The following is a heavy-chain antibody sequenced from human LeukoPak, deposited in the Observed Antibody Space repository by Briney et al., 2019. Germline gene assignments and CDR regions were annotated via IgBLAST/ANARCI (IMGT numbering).Heavy chain of an antibody. J-gene: IGHJ4*02. V-gene: IGHV5-51*01. Sequence: GESLKISCKGGGYSFTNYWIVWVRQMPGKGLEWMGVIYYDDSETQYSPSFQGQVTISVDKSINTVYLQWSALKASDTAMYYCARGRRWGSGYYGFDYWGQGTLVTVSS. CDR2: IYYDDSET. CDR3: ARGRRWGSGYYGFDY. D-gene: IGHD3-22*01. CDR1: GYSFTNYW.